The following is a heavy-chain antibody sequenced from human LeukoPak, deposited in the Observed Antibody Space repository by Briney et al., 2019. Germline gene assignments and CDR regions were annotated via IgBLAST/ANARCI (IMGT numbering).Heavy chain of an antibody. CDR3: VRDLRWSFDY. J-gene: IGHJ4*02. V-gene: IGHV3-48*03. CDR1: GFTFSDYE. CDR2: ISNSGSTI. D-gene: IGHD4-23*01. Sequence: PGGSLRLSCTASGFTFSDYEMNWVRQATGKGLEWVAYISNSGSTINYADSVKGRFTISRDNAKNSLYLQMNSLRAEDTAVYYCVRDLRWSFDYWGQGTLVTVSS.